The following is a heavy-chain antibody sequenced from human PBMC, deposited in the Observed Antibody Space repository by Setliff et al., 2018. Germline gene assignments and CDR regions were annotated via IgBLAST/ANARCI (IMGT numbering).Heavy chain of an antibody. Sequence: GESLKISCAVSGLIVSDIHMTWVRQTPGKGLEWLSVIYNSDSRYYADSVKGRFTTSRDDSKNTLYLQMNNLRAEDTAIYYCARWAYYYYYMDVWGKGTTVTVSS. CDR1: GLIVSDIH. J-gene: IGHJ6*03. CDR3: ARWAYYYYYMDV. CDR2: IYNSDSR. V-gene: IGHV3-53*01.